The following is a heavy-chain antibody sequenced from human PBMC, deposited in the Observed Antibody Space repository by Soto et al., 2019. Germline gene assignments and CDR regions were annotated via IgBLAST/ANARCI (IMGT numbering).Heavy chain of an antibody. J-gene: IGHJ4*02. CDR1: GGSFSGHY. V-gene: IGHV4-34*01. CDR3: ARGGPVAGTLPFDY. Sequence: PSETLSLTCAVYGGSFSGHYWSWIRQPPGKGLEWIGEINHSGSTNYNPSLKSRVTISVDTSKNQFSLKLSSVTAADTAVYYCARGGPVAGTLPFDYWGQGTLVTVSS. D-gene: IGHD6-19*01. CDR2: INHSGST.